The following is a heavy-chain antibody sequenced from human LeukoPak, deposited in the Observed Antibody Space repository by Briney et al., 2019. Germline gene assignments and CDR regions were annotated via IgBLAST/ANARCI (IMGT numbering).Heavy chain of an antibody. V-gene: IGHV3-21*01. CDR2: ISSSNNYI. D-gene: IGHD3-22*01. Sequence: GGSLRLSCAASGFTFSNYNMNWVRQAPGKGLEWVSSISSSNNYIYYADSVKGRFTISRDNAKNTLYQQMNTLRAEDTAVYYCVSYYYDSSGCYWGQGTLVTVSS. CDR1: GFTFSNYN. J-gene: IGHJ4*02. CDR3: VSYYYDSSGCY.